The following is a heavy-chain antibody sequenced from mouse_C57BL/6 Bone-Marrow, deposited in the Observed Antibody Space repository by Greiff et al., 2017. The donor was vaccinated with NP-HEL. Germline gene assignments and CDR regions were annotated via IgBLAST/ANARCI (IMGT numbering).Heavy chain of an antibody. D-gene: IGHD2-1*01. J-gene: IGHJ4*01. Sequence: DVMLVESGEGLVKPGGSLKLSCAASGFTFSSYAMSWVRQTPEKRLEWVAYISSGGDYIYYADTVKGRFTISRDNARNTLYLQMSSLKSEDTAMYYCTRVPYGNYDAMDYWGQGTSVTVSS. CDR3: TRVPYGNYDAMDY. CDR1: GFTFSSYA. CDR2: ISSGGDYI. V-gene: IGHV5-9-1*02.